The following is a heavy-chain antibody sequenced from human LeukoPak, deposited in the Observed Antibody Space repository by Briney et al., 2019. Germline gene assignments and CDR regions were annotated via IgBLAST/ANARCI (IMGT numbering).Heavy chain of an antibody. CDR1: GGSISSSSYY. CDR2: IKEDGSEE. CDR3: AKGGVSPKWFDP. Sequence: ETLSLTCTVSGGSISSSSYYWGWIRQPPGKGLEWVANIKEDGSEEYYVDSVKGRFTISRDNAKNSLYMQMNSLRAEDTAVYYCAKGGVSPKWFDPWGQGTLVTVSS. J-gene: IGHJ5*02. V-gene: IGHV3-7*03. D-gene: IGHD1-26*01.